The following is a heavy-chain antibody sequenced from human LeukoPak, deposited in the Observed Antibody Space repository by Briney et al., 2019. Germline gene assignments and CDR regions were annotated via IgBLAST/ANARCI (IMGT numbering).Heavy chain of an antibody. CDR1: GGSISSGGYS. D-gene: IGHD4-17*01. V-gene: IGHV4-30-2*01. J-gene: IGHJ4*02. CDR3: ARVYGDDGEYYFDY. CDR2: IYHSGST. Sequence: SGTLSLTCAVSGGSISSGGYSWSWIRQPPGKGLEWIGYIYHSGSTYYNPSLKSRVTISVDRSKNQFSLKLSSVTAADTAVYYCARVYGDDGEYYFDYWGQGTLVTVSS.